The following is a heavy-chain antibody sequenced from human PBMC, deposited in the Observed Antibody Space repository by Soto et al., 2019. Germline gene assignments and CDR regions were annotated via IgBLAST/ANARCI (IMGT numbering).Heavy chain of an antibody. CDR3: ARHRLRFQGIRHFDY. CDR1: GGSISSSSYY. CDR2: IYYSGST. D-gene: IGHD5-12*01. V-gene: IGHV4-39*01. Sequence: NPSETLSLTCTVSGGSISSSSYYWGWIRQPPGKGLEWIGSIYYSGSTYYNPSLKSRVTISVDTSKNQFSLKLSSVTAADTAVYYCARHRLRFQGIRHFDYWGQGTLVTVSS. J-gene: IGHJ4*02.